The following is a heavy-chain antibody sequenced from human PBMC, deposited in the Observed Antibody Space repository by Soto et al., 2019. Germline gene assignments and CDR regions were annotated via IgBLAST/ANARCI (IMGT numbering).Heavy chain of an antibody. CDR2: INHTGST. V-gene: IGHV4-34*01. Sequence: VQLQQWGAGLLKPSETLSLTCAVYGGSFSGYYWSLIRQPPGKGLAWIGVINHTGSTNYHPSLKSRVTLSVDTSKNQFSLQLSSATAADTAVYYCARGRRRDGYPAADSYLDLWGRGTLFAVSS. J-gene: IGHJ2*01. CDR3: ARGRRRDGYPAADSYLDL. D-gene: IGHD5-12*01. CDR1: GGSFSGYY.